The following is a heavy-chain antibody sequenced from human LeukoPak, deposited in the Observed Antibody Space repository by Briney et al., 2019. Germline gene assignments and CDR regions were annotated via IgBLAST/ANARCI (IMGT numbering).Heavy chain of an antibody. J-gene: IGHJ5*02. CDR1: GFTFSNYW. CDR3: ARASDPWLQLT. D-gene: IGHD5-24*01. Sequence: GGSLRLSCAASGFTFSNYWMIWVCQAPGKGLEWVGNIKQDGSEKRYADSVRGRFSISRDNAQTSLYLQMNSLRAEDTAVYYCARASDPWLQLTWGQGTLVTVSP. CDR2: IKQDGSEK. V-gene: IGHV3-7*05.